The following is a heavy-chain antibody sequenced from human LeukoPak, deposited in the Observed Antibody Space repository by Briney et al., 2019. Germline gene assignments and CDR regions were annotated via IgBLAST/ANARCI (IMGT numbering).Heavy chain of an antibody. CDR3: ARDCPTASCYSGH. J-gene: IGHJ4*02. D-gene: IGHD2-2*02. CDR1: GYTFMSYG. CDR2: ISAYNGST. Sequence: GASVKVSCKTSGYTFMSYGLSWVRQAPGQGLDGMGWISAYNGSTNYAQKLQGRVTLTTDTSASTAYIELRSLTFDDTAVYFCARDCPTASCYSGHWGQGTLVTVSS. V-gene: IGHV1-18*01.